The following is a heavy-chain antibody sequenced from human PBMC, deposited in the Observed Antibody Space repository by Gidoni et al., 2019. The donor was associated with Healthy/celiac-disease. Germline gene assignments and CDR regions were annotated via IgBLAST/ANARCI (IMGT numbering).Heavy chain of an antibody. CDR2: ST. Sequence: STYYNPSLKSRVTISVDTSKNQFSLKLSSVTAADTAVYYCARTYYDILTGYYFDYWGQGTLVTVSS. J-gene: IGHJ4*02. D-gene: IGHD3-9*01. CDR3: ARTYYDILTGYYFDY. V-gene: IGHV4-39*01.